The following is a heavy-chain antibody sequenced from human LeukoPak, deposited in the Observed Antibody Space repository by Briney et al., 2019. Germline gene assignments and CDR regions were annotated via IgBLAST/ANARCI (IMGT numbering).Heavy chain of an antibody. CDR3: ASDIVGAHGERY. J-gene: IGHJ4*02. CDR2: IDHSGST. V-gene: IGHV4-34*01. Sequence: PSETLSLTCAVYGGPFSGCYWSWMPQPPGKGLERIGEIDHSGSTNYNPSLKSRVTISVDTSKNQFSLKLSSLTAADTAVYYCASDIVGAHGERYWGQGTLVTVSS. CDR1: GGPFSGCY. D-gene: IGHD1-26*01.